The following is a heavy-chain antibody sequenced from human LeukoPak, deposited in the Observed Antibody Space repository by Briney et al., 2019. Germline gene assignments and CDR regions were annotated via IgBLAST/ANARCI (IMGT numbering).Heavy chain of an antibody. CDR2: IYWDDDK. Sequence: ESGPTLVNPTQTLTLTCTFSGFSLSTSGVGVGWIRQPPGKALEWLALIYWDDDKRYSPSLATRLTITKDTSKNQVVLTMTNMDPVDTATYYCAHLYGSGSYYNFYYFDYWGQGTLVTVSS. J-gene: IGHJ4*02. CDR1: GFSLSTSGVG. D-gene: IGHD3-10*01. CDR3: AHLYGSGSYYNFYYFDY. V-gene: IGHV2-5*02.